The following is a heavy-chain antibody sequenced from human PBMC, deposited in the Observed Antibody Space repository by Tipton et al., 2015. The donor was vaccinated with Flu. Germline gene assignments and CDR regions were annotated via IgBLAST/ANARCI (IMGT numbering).Heavy chain of an antibody. J-gene: IGHJ4*02. CDR2: IYTSGST. CDR1: GGSISSGSYY. CDR3: ARAYGGHIYY. Sequence: TLSLTCTVSGGSISSGSYYWSWIRQPAGKGLEWIGRIYTSGSTNYNPSLKSRVTISVDTSKNQFSLKLSSVTAADTAVYYCARAYGGHIYYWGQGTLATASS. D-gene: IGHD2-21*01. V-gene: IGHV4-61*02.